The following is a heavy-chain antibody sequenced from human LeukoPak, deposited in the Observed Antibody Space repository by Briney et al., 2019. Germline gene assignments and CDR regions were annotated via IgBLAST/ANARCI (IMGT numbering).Heavy chain of an antibody. Sequence: PGGSLRLSCAASGFTFSSYWMHWVRQAPGKGLVWVSLINSDGSSTIYADSVKGRFTISRDNDKNTLCLQMKSLRAEDTAVYYCARGLTIFGVVNDAFDIWGQGTMVTVSS. CDR2: INSDGSST. CDR3: ARGLTIFGVVNDAFDI. D-gene: IGHD3-3*01. CDR1: GFTFSSYW. J-gene: IGHJ3*02. V-gene: IGHV3-74*01.